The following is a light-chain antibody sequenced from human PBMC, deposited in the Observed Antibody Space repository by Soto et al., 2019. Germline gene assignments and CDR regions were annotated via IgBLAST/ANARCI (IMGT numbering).Light chain of an antibody. CDR2: GAS. Sequence: EIVMTQSPATLSVSQGERAALSCRASQSVTSNLAWYQQRPGQAPRLLIYGASTRATGIPSRFSGSGSGAEFTLTISSLQSEDFAVYYCQQYNNWPRTFGRGTKVDVK. CDR1: QSVTSN. V-gene: IGKV3-15*01. J-gene: IGKJ1*01. CDR3: QQYNNWPRT.